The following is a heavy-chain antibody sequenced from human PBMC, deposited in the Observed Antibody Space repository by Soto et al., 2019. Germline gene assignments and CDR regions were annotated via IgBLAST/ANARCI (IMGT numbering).Heavy chain of an antibody. CDR3: ARGRKGYSGSWYVD. J-gene: IGHJ4*02. V-gene: IGHV4-34*01. CDR2: INHSGST. Sequence: SGPLDLTSAVYRGSFIGYCWSWIRQPPGKGLEWSGEINHSGSTNYNPSLKSRVTISVDTSKNHFSLKLSSVTAADTAVYYCARGRKGYSGSWYVDWGQGTLVTVSS. CDR1: RGSFIGYC. D-gene: IGHD6-13*01.